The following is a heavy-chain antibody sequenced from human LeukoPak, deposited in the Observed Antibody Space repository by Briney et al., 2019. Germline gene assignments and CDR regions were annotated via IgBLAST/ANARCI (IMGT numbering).Heavy chain of an antibody. V-gene: IGHV3-53*01. Sequence: QSGGSLRLSCAASGFTVSSNYMSWVRQAPGKGLEWVSVIYSGGSTYYADSVKGRFTISRDNSKNTLYLQMNSLRAEDTAVYYCARVDYYYGMDVWGQGTTVTVSS. J-gene: IGHJ6*02. CDR3: ARVDYYYGMDV. CDR2: IYSGGST. CDR1: GFTVSSNY.